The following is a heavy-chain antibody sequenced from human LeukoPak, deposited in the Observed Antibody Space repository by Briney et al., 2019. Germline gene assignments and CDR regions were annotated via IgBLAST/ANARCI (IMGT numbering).Heavy chain of an antibody. CDR3: ARGRNDNGGMFFDS. Sequence: PSETLSLTCTVSGGSIRSYYWSWIRQAPGKGLARIGFISYSRYTSYSPSLKSRVAISVDTSKSQFSLRLSSMTAADTAIYYCARGRNDNGGMFFDSWAQGTLVTVSS. CDR1: GGSIRSYY. J-gene: IGHJ4*02. CDR2: ISYSRYT. V-gene: IGHV4-59*01. D-gene: IGHD4-23*01.